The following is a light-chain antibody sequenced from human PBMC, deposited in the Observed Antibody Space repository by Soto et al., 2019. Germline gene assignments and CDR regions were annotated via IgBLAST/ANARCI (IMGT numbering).Light chain of an antibody. CDR1: QGIRND. CDR2: AAS. Sequence: DIQMTQSPSSLSASVGDRVTITCRASQGIRNDLAWYQQKPGKAPKRLIYAASTVQSGVPSRFSGSGYGTEFTLTISGLQPEDFATYYCVQHNNYPPLTFGGGTKVEIK. CDR3: VQHNNYPPLT. J-gene: IGKJ4*01. V-gene: IGKV1-17*01.